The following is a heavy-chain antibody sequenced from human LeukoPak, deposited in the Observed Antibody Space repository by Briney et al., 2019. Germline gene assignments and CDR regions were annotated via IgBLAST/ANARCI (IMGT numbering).Heavy chain of an antibody. J-gene: IGHJ4*02. CDR1: GFTFSSYG. V-gene: IGHV3-23*01. D-gene: IGHD6-19*01. CDR2: IRGSGGTT. Sequence: PGGSLRLSCRASGFTFSSYGMCWVRQAPGKGLEWVSAIRGSGGTTYYADSVKGRFTISRDNAKNSLYLQMNSLRAEDTAVSYCARDHTVAGLDYWGQGTLVTVSS. CDR3: ARDHTVAGLDY.